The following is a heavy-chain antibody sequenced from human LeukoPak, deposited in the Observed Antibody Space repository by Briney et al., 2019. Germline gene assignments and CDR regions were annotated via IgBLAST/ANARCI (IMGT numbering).Heavy chain of an antibody. CDR3: ARDLDYGDDSYYYYMDV. J-gene: IGHJ6*03. D-gene: IGHD4-17*01. Sequence: VASVKVSCKASGYTFTGYYMHWVRQAPGQGLEWMGWINPNSGGTNYAQKFQGRVTMTRDTSISTAYMELSRLRSDDTAVYYCARDLDYGDDSYYYYMDVWGKGTTVTVSS. CDR1: GYTFTGYY. V-gene: IGHV1-2*02. CDR2: INPNSGGT.